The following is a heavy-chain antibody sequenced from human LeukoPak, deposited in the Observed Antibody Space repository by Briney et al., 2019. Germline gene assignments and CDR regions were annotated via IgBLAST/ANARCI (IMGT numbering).Heavy chain of an antibody. J-gene: IGHJ5*02. CDR1: GGSIRSSH. CDR2: IYYSGSS. D-gene: IGHD6-13*01. Sequence: PSETLSLTCTVSGGSIRSSHWSWIRQPPGKGLEFIGYIYYSGSSNYNPSLKSRVTMSVDTSNNQFSLKLNSVTAADTAVYYCAKAAGYSTIYWFDPWGQGTLVTVSS. CDR3: AKAAGYSTIYWFDP. V-gene: IGHV4-59*01.